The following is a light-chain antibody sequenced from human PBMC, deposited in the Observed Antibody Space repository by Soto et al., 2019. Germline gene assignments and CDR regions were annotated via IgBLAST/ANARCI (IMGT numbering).Light chain of an antibody. CDR1: QGISSY. CDR3: QQYYSYPP. Sequence: AIRMTQSPSSLSASTGDRVTITCRASQGISSYLAWYQQQPGKAPKLLIYAASTLQSGVPSRFSGSGSGTDFTLTISCLQSEDFATYYCQQYYSYPPFGPGTKVDIK. V-gene: IGKV1-8*01. J-gene: IGKJ3*01. CDR2: AAS.